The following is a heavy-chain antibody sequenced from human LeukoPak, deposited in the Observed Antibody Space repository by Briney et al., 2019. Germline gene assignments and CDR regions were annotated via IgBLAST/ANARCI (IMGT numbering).Heavy chain of an antibody. CDR3: ARDYFDSSGLDY. CDR2: IYSSGST. D-gene: IGHD3-22*01. Sequence: SETLSLTRTVSGGSISSSSFYWGWIRQPPGKGLEWIGSIYSSGSTSYNPSLTSRVTISVDTSKNQFSLKLSAVTAADTSLYYCARDYFDSSGLDYWGQGTLVTVSS. V-gene: IGHV4-39*07. J-gene: IGHJ4*02. CDR1: GGSISSSSFY.